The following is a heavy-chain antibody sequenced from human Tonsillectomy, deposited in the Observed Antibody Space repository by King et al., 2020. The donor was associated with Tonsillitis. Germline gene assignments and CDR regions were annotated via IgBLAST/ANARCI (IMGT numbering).Heavy chain of an antibody. D-gene: IGHD6-13*01. CDR3: ARDLRVSQAGSWYKYYYGMDV. Sequence: HVQLVESGGGVVQPGRSLRLSCAASGFTFSSYDMHWVRQAPGKGLEWVAVLWYDGSNKYYADSVNGRFTISRDNSKNPLYLQMNSLKAEDTAVYYCARDLRVSQAGSWYKYYYGMDVWGQETTVTVSS. J-gene: IGHJ6*02. V-gene: IGHV3-33*01. CDR2: LWYDGSNK. CDR1: GFTFSSYD.